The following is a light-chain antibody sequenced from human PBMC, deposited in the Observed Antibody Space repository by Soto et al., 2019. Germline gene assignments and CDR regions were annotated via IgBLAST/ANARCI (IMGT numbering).Light chain of an antibody. V-gene: IGKV1-5*03. Sequence: IHTTQSPSTVSASVEDRVTLTCRASQNINSWLAWYQQKPGKAPKLLIYEASSLEKGVPARFGGSGSGTEFTLTISSLQPDDFATYYCQQYNGYSWTFGQGTKVDIK. CDR3: QQYNGYSWT. CDR2: EAS. CDR1: QNINSW. J-gene: IGKJ1*01.